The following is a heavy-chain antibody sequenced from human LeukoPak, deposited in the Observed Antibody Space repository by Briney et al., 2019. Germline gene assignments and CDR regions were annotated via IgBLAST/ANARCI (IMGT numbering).Heavy chain of an antibody. J-gene: IGHJ6*03. CDR2: IYSGGST. CDR3: ARDYYGSGSYFYYYYMDV. CDR1: GFTVSSNY. V-gene: IGHV3-66*02. Sequence: GGSLRLSCAASGFTVSSNYMSWVRQAPRKGLEWVSVIYSGGSTYYADSVKGRFTISRDNSKNTLYLQMNSLRAEDTAVYYCARDYYGSGSYFYYYYMDVWGKGTTVTVSS. D-gene: IGHD3-10*01.